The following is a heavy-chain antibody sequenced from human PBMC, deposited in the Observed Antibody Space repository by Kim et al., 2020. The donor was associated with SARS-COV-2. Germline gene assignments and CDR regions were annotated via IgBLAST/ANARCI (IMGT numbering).Heavy chain of an antibody. CDR2: IYESGST. CDR3: ARKDTYYDFWSGSRGWFDP. J-gene: IGHJ5*02. V-gene: IGHV4-39*01. D-gene: IGHD3-3*01. CDR1: GGSISSSSYY. Sequence: SETLSLTCTVSGGSISSSSYYWVWIRQPPGKGLEWIGSIYESGSTYYNPSLKSRVTISVDTSKNQFSLKLSSVPAADTAVYYCARKDTYYDFWSGSRGWFDPWGQGTLVTVSS.